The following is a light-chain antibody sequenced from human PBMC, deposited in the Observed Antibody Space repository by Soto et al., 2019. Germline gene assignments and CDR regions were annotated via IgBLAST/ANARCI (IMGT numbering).Light chain of an antibody. V-gene: IGLV2-23*03. CDR2: ESR. Sequence: QSVLTQPASMSGSRGQSITISCTGTTSNIGTYDLVSWYQQHPGKAPKLLIYESRRRPSGVSDRFSGSRSGNTASLTISGLQPEDEADYYCCSYAGSSTFVFGGGTKLTVL. J-gene: IGLJ2*01. CDR3: CSYAGSSTFV. CDR1: TSNIGTYDL.